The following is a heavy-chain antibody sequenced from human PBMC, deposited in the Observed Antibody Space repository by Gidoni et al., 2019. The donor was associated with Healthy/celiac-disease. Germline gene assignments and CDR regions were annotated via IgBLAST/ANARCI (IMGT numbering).Heavy chain of an antibody. CDR2: INHSGST. Sequence: QVQLQQRGAGLLKPSETLSLTCAVYGGSFSGYYWSWIRQPPGKGLEWIGEINHSGSTNYNPSLKSRVTISVDTSKNQFSLKLSSVTAADTAVYYCARGIGMTTVTNWGQGTLVTVSS. CDR3: ARGIGMTTVTN. V-gene: IGHV4-34*01. J-gene: IGHJ4*02. D-gene: IGHD4-17*01. CDR1: GGSFSGYY.